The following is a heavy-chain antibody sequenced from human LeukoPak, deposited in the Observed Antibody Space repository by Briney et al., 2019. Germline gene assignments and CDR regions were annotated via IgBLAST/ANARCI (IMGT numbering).Heavy chain of an antibody. CDR1: GGNFSSYA. D-gene: IGHD3-22*01. CDR3: ARARDDSSGYHALGFDAFDI. J-gene: IGHJ3*02. CDR2: LIPIFGTA. Sequence: SVKVSCKASGGNFSSYAISWVRQAPGQGPEWMGGLIPIFGTANYAQKFQGRVTITADESTSTAYMELSSLRSEDTAVYYCARARDDSSGYHALGFDAFDIWGQGTMVTVSS. V-gene: IGHV1-69*13.